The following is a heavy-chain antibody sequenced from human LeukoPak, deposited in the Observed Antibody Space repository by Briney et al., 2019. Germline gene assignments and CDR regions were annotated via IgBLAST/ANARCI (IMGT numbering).Heavy chain of an antibody. V-gene: IGHV4-39*07. D-gene: IGHD6-6*01. Sequence: TSETLSLTCTVSGGSISSSSYYWGWIRQPPGKGLEWIGSIYHSGSTYYNPSLKSRVTISVDRSKNQFSLKLSSVTAADTAVYYCASRGGRSYNWFDPWGQGTLVTVSS. CDR3: ASRGGRSYNWFDP. J-gene: IGHJ5*02. CDR1: GGSISSSSYY. CDR2: IYHSGST.